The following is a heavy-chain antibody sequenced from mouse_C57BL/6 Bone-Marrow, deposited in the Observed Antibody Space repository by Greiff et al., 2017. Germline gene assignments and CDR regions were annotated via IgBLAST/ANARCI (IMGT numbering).Heavy chain of an antibody. CDR3: ARSDYYGSSSLFAY. CDR2: INSDGGST. V-gene: IGHV5-2*01. J-gene: IGHJ3*01. D-gene: IGHD1-1*01. CDR1: EYEFPSHD. Sequence: EVHLVESGGGLVQPGESLKLSCESNEYEFPSHDMSWVRKTPVKRLELVAAINSDGGSTYYPDTMERRFIISRDNTKKTLYLQMSSLRSEDTALYYCARSDYYGSSSLFAYWGQGTLVTVSA.